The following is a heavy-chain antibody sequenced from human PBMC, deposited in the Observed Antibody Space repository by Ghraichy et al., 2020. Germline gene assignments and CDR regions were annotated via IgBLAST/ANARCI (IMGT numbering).Heavy chain of an antibody. CDR1: GGSISSGSYY. CDR3: ASLPGDTAMVNPRDY. J-gene: IGHJ4*02. CDR2: IYTSGST. V-gene: IGHV4-61*02. Sequence: SETLSLTCTVSGGSISSGSYYWSWIRQPAGKGLEWIGRIYTSGSTNYNPSLKSRVTISVDTSKNQFSLKLSSVTAAATAVYYCASLPGDTAMVNPRDYWGQGTLVTVSS. D-gene: IGHD5-18*01.